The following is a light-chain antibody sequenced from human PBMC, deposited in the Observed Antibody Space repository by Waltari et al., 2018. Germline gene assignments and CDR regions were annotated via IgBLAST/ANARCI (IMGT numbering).Light chain of an antibody. V-gene: IGKV3-11*01. CDR1: QSVDTY. Sequence: EIVLTQSPATLSLSPGERASLSCRASQSVDTYLAWYQQKPGQGPRLLIYDASNRATGIPARFSGSGSGTDFTLTISSLEPEDFAVYYCRQRSNWVTFGGGTKVEIK. J-gene: IGKJ4*01. CDR2: DAS. CDR3: RQRSNWVT.